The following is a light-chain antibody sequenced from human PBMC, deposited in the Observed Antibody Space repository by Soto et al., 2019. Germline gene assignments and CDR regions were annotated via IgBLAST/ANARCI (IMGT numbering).Light chain of an antibody. J-gene: IGKJ1*01. V-gene: IGKV1-5*03. Sequence: DIQMTQSPSTLSASVGDRVTITCRASQSISTWLAWYQQKPGRAPNLLISKTASLERGVPSRFSGSGSGTEFTLTISSLQPDDFATYYCQQYNTYSPWTFGQGTKVEIK. CDR1: QSISTW. CDR3: QQYNTYSPWT. CDR2: KTA.